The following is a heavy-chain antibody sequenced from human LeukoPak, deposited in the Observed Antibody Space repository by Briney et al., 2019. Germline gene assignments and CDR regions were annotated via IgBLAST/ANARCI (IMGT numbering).Heavy chain of an antibody. V-gene: IGHV5-51*01. Sequence: GESLKISCEGSGYTFTKYWIGWVRQMPGKGLEWMGIIHPGDSHTWYSPSFQGQVTISADKSISMAYLQWSSLKASDTAMYFCARHGDLGVIIAANFDYWGQGTLVTVSS. CDR3: ARHGDLGVIIAANFDY. CDR1: GYTFTKYW. CDR2: IHPGDSHT. J-gene: IGHJ4*02. D-gene: IGHD6-6*01.